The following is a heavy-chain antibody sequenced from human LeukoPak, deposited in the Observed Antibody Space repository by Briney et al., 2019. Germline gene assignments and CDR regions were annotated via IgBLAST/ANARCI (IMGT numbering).Heavy chain of an antibody. V-gene: IGHV4-59*08. J-gene: IGHJ5*02. D-gene: IGHD4-11*01. CDR1: GGSISSNY. CDR2: KDYSGIT. CDR3: ARHSNENWFDP. Sequence: ETLSLTCTVSGGSISSNYWSWIRQPPGKGLEWIGYKDYSGITNYNPSLKSRVTISLDTSTKHISLKLSSVTAADTAVYYCARHSNENWFDPWGQGTLVTVSS.